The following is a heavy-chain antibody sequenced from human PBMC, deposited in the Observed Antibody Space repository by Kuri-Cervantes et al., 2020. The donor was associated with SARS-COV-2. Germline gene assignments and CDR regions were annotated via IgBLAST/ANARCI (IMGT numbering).Heavy chain of an antibody. CDR1: GFTFSSYA. D-gene: IGHD3-3*01. CDR3: AKGSVWSGYFPHGFDY. J-gene: IGHJ4*02. CDR2: ISGSGGST. Sequence: GGSLRLSCAASGFTFSSYAMSWVRQAPGKGLEWVSAISGSGGSTYYADSVKGRFTISRDNSKNTLYLQMNSLRAEDTAVYYCAKGSVWSGYFPHGFDYWGQGTLVTVSS. V-gene: IGHV3-23*01.